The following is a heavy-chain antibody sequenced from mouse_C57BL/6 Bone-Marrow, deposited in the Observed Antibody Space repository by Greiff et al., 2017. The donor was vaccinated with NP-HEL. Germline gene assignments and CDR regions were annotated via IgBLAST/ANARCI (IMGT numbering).Heavy chain of an antibody. J-gene: IGHJ1*03. CDR1: GFTFSSYA. CDR2: ISDGGSYT. D-gene: IGHD2-12*01. Sequence: DVQLVESGGGLVKPGGSLKLSCAASGFTFSSYAMSWVRQTPEKRLEWVATISDGGSYTYYPDNVKGRFTISRDNAKNNLYLQMSHLKSEDTAMYYCARDPPAYDVNWYFDVWGTGTTVTVSS. CDR3: ARDPPAYDVNWYFDV. V-gene: IGHV5-4*01.